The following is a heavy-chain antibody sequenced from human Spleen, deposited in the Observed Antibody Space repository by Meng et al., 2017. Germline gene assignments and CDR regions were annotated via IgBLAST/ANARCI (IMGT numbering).Heavy chain of an antibody. CDR2: INHSGST. V-gene: IGHV4-34*01. J-gene: IGHJ4*02. CDR3: ARGPTTMAHDFDY. Sequence: VQLQQWGAGLLKPSETLSLTCVVSGGSFSDYYWIWIRQPPGKGLEWIGEINHSGSTNYNPSLESRATISVDTSQNNLSLKLSSVTAADSAVYYCARGPTTMAHDFDYWGQGTLVTVSS. D-gene: IGHD4-11*01. CDR1: GGSFSDYY.